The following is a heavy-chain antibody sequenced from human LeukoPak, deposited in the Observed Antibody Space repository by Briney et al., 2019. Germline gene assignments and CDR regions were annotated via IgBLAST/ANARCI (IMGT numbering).Heavy chain of an antibody. CDR3: ARDGYDSSGSYIPGLDY. CDR2: INTNTGNP. Sequence: GASVKVSCKASGCTFTSYAMNWVRQAPGQGLEWMGWINTNTGNPTYAQGFTGRFVFSLDTSVSTAYLQISSLKAEDTAVYYCARDGYDSSGSYIPGLDYWGQGTLVTVSS. CDR1: GCTFTSYA. J-gene: IGHJ4*02. D-gene: IGHD3-22*01. V-gene: IGHV7-4-1*02.